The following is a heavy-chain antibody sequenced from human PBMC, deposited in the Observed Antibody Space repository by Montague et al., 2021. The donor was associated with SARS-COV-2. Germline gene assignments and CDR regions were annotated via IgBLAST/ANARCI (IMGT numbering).Heavy chain of an antibody. CDR1: GGSFSGYY. CDR2: INHSGST. Sequence: SETLSLTCAVYGGSFSGYYWSWIRQPPGKGLEWIGEINHSGSTNYNPSLKSRVTISVDTSKNQFSLKLSSVTAADTAVYYCARGPITVTTFYYYYGMDVRGQGTMVTVSS. CDR3: ARGPITVTTFYYYYGMDV. J-gene: IGHJ6*02. V-gene: IGHV4-34*01. D-gene: IGHD4-17*01.